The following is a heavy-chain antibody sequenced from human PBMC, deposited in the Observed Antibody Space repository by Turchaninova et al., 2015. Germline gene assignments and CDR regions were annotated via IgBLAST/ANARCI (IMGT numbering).Heavy chain of an antibody. Sequence: EVQLVQSGAEVKKPGESLKISCKGSGYSFATYWIGWVRQMPGRGLEWLGIIFPGDSVTRDCPSFQDQVTISADTSINTAYLQWSSLKASDTAMYYCARLHFNWLLSYYYYYMDVWGKGTSVTVSS. CDR3: ARLHFNWLLSYYYYYMDV. CDR2: IFPGDSVT. D-gene: IGHD3-9*01. J-gene: IGHJ6*03. CDR1: GYSFATYW. V-gene: IGHV5-51*01.